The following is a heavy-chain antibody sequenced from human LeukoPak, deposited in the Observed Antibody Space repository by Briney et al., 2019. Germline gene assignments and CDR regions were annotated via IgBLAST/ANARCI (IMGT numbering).Heavy chain of an antibody. CDR2: IKQDGSEK. Sequence: GGSLRLSCAASGFTFSSYAMHWVRQAPGKGLEWVANIKQDGSEKYYVDSVKGRLTISRDNAKNSLYLQMNSLRAEDTAVYYCARERYDILTASDAFDIWGQGTMVTVSS. V-gene: IGHV3-7*01. CDR1: GFTFSSYA. CDR3: ARERYDILTASDAFDI. D-gene: IGHD3-9*01. J-gene: IGHJ3*02.